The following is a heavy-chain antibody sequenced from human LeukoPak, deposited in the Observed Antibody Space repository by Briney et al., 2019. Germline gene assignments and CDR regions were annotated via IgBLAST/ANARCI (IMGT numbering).Heavy chain of an antibody. D-gene: IGHD1-20*01. CDR1: GGSISSGAYY. V-gene: IGHV4-31*02. CDR2: IYYSGNT. J-gene: IGHJ3*02. CDR3: ARYITGTTRAFDI. Sequence: SETLSLTCTVSGGSISSGAYYWSWIRQHPGKGLEYIGYIYYSGNTYYSLSLKSRVTISVDTSKNQFSLKLSSVTAADTAVYYCARYITGTTRAFDIWGQGTLVTVSS.